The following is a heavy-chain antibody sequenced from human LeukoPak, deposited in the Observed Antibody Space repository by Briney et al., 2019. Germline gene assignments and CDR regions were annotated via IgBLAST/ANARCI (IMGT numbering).Heavy chain of an antibody. CDR1: GYTFTSYA. V-gene: IGHV1-69*13. J-gene: IGHJ4*02. CDR3: ARADGTGGVPSYYFDY. CDR2: INPIIGTA. D-gene: IGHD7-27*01. Sequence: ASVKVSCKASGYTFTSYAISWVRQAPGQGLEWMGGINPIIGTANYAQKFQGRVTITADESTSTAYMELSSLRSEDTAVYYCARADGTGGVPSYYFDYWGQGTLVTVSS.